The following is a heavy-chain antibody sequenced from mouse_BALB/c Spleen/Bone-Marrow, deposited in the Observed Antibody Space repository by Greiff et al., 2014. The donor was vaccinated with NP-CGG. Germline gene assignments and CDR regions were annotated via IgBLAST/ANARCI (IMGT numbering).Heavy chain of an antibody. CDR2: INGGSNTI. J-gene: IGHJ1*01. CDR1: GFTFSSFG. D-gene: IGHD1-1*01. Sequence: EVKVVQSGGGLVQPGGSRKLSCAASGFTFSSFGMHWVRQAPEKGLEWVAYINGGSNTIYYADTVKGRFTISRDNPKNTLFLQMSSLRSEDTAMYFCAGGTTSLRYFDVWGVGTSVTVSS. CDR3: AGGTTSLRYFDV. V-gene: IGHV5-17*02.